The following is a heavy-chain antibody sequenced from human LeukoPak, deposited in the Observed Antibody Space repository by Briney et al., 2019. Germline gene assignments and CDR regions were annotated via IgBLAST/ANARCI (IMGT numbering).Heavy chain of an antibody. CDR2: IWYDGSNK. CDR3: ARGEYYYGSGSPSTFDY. CDR1: GFTFSSYG. Sequence: GGSLRLSCAASGFTFSSYGMHWVRQAPGKGLEWVAVIWYDGSNKYYADSVKGRFTISRDNSKNTLYLQMNSLRAEDTAVYYCARGEYYYGSGSPSTFDYWGQGTLVAVSS. D-gene: IGHD3-10*01. V-gene: IGHV3-33*01. J-gene: IGHJ4*02.